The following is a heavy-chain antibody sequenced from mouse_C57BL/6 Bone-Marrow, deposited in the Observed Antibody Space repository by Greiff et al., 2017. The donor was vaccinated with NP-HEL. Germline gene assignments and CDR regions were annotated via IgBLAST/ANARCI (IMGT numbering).Heavy chain of an antibody. V-gene: IGHV5-6*02. D-gene: IGHD1-1*02. Sequence: EVKLVESGGDLVKPGGSLKLSCAASGFTFSSYGMSWVRQTPDKRLEWVATISSGGSYTYYPDSVKGRFTISRDNAKNTLYLQMSSLKSEDTAMYYCARHRGSLFDYWCQGTTLTVSS. J-gene: IGHJ2*01. CDR1: GFTFSSYG. CDR3: ARHRGSLFDY. CDR2: ISSGGSYT.